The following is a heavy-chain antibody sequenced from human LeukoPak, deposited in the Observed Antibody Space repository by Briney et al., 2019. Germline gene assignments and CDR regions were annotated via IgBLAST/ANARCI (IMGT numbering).Heavy chain of an antibody. Sequence: ASVKVSCKASGYTFTSYAMNWVRQAPGQGLEWMGWINTNTGNPTYAQGFTGRFVFSLDTSVSTAYLQISSLKAEDTAVYYCARGPPPEGDSSGYVDYWGQGTLVTVSS. CDR1: GYTFTSYA. J-gene: IGHJ4*02. CDR2: INTNTGNP. D-gene: IGHD3-22*01. V-gene: IGHV7-4-1*02. CDR3: ARGPPPEGDSSGYVDY.